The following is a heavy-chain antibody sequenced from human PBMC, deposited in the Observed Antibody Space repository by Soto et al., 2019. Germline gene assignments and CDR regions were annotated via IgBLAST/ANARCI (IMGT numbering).Heavy chain of an antibody. V-gene: IGHV1-3*01. CDR2: INAGNGNT. D-gene: IGHD2-21*02. J-gene: IGHJ4*02. Sequence: QVQLVQSGAEVKKPGASVTVSCKASGYTFTSYAMHWVRQAPGQRLEWMGWINAGNGNTKYSQKFQGRVTITRDTSASTAYMELSSLRSEDTAVYYCARSIVVVTAADYWGQGTLVTVSS. CDR1: GYTFTSYA. CDR3: ARSIVVVTAADY.